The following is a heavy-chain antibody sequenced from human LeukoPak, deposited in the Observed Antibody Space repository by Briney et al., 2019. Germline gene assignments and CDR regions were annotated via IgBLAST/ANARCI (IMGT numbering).Heavy chain of an antibody. J-gene: IGHJ4*02. CDR1: GFSFSTSRVG. D-gene: IGHD6-25*01. CDR2: IYWDDDK. CDR3: AHKARIGAQFDY. Sequence: SGPTLVNPTQTLTLTCTFSGFSFSTSRVGAGWIRQPPGKALEWLAHIYWDDDKRYSPPLKSRITIAQVILKHQVVLTMTNMDPVDKATYYCAHKARIGAQFDYWGQGTLVTVSS. V-gene: IGHV2-5*02.